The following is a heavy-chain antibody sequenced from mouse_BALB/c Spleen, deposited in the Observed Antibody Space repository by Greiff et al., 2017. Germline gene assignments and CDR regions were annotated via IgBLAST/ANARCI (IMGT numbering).Heavy chain of an antibody. D-gene: IGHD2-1*01. CDR3: ARGYGNFHAMDY. CDR1: GFTFSDYG. V-gene: IGHV5-15*02. CDR2: ISNLADSI. J-gene: IGHJ4*01. Sequence: EVMLVESGGGLVQPGGSLKLSCAASGFTFSDYGMAWVRQAPGKGPEWVAFISNLADSIYYADTVTGRFTISIENAKNTLYLEMSSLRSEDTAMYYCARGYGNFHAMDYWGQGTSVTVSS.